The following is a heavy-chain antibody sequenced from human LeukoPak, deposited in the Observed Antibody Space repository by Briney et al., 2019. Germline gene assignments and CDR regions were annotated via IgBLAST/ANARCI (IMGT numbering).Heavy chain of an antibody. V-gene: IGHV3-23*01. D-gene: IGHD3-10*01. J-gene: IGHJ4*02. CDR1: GFTFSSYA. CDR2: ISGSGGST. CDR3: AKDSREYGSGSYSRY. Sequence: GGSLRLSCAASGFTFSSYAVSWVRQAPGKGLEWVSAISGSGGSTYYADSVKGRFTISRDNSKNTLYLQMNSLRAEDTAVYYCAKDSREYGSGSYSRYWGQGTLVTVSS.